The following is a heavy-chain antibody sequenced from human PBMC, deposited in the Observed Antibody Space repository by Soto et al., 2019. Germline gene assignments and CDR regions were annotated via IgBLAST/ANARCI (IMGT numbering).Heavy chain of an antibody. CDR1: GYTFTSYY. D-gene: IGHD2-15*01. J-gene: IGHJ6*02. CDR3: AARYCSGGSCYSGIRMDV. CDR2: INPSGGST. Sequence: ASVKVSCKASGYTFTSYYMHWVRQAPRQGLEWMGIINPSGGSTSYAQKFQGRVTMTRDTSTSTVYMELSSLRSEDTAVYYCAARYCSGGSCYSGIRMDVWGQGTTVTVSS. V-gene: IGHV1-46*01.